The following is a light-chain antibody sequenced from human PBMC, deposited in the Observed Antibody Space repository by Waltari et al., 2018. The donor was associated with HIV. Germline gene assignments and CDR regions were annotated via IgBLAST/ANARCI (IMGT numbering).Light chain of an antibody. J-gene: IGLJ3*02. Sequence: QSALTQPASVSGSPGQSITISCPGSSSDVGSYNLVSWYQQHPGKAPKLMIYEGIKRPSGVSKRFSGSKSGKTASLTITGREAENEADYYCCSYEGSSNGVFGGGTKLTVL. CDR2: EGI. CDR3: CSYEGSSNGV. V-gene: IGLV2-23*01. CDR1: SSDVGSYNL.